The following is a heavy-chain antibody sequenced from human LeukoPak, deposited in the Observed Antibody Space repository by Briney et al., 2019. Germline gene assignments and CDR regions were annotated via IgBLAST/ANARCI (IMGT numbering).Heavy chain of an antibody. D-gene: IGHD3-10*01. CDR2: TYYRSKWFN. J-gene: IGHJ4*02. CDR1: GDSVSINSAG. Sequence: SPTLSLTFALSGDSVSINSAGWSWIRQSPSRGLEWLGRTYYRSKWFNDYAASVKGRITINPDTSANQFSLQLTSVTPEDTAIYYCARGGGSLNYWGQGTLVTVSS. V-gene: IGHV6-1*01. CDR3: ARGGGSLNY.